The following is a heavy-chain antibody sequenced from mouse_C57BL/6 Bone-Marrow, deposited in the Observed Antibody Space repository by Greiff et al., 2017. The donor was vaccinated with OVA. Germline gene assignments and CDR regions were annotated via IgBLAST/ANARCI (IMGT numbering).Heavy chain of an antibody. CDR3: ARDSYYYGSPDWYFGV. D-gene: IGHD1-1*01. Sequence: EVQLVESGGGLVQSGRSLRLSCATSGFTFSDFYMEWVRQAPGKGLEWIAASRNKANDYTTEYSASVKGRVIVSRDTSQSILYLQMNALRAEDTAIYYCARDSYYYGSPDWYFGVWGTGTTVTVSS. CDR2: SRNKANDYTT. J-gene: IGHJ1*03. CDR1: GFTFSDFY. V-gene: IGHV7-1*01.